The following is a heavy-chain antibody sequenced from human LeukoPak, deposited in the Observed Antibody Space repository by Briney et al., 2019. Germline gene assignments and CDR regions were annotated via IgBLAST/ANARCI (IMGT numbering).Heavy chain of an antibody. Sequence: PGGSLRLSCAASGFTFDDYGMSWVRQAPGKGLEWVSGINWNGGSTGYADSVKGRFTISRDNAKNSLYLQMNSLRAEDTALYYCARARGDVPRFYYYYMDVWGKGTTVTVSS. CDR1: GFTFDDYG. D-gene: IGHD4-17*01. V-gene: IGHV3-20*04. J-gene: IGHJ6*03. CDR3: ARARGDVPRFYYYYMDV. CDR2: INWNGGST.